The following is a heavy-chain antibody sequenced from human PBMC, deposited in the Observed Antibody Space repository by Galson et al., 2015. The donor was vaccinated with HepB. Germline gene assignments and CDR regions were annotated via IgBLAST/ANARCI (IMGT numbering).Heavy chain of an antibody. CDR2: IGSSGTI. J-gene: IGHJ6*03. CDR3: ARLVWLGRYMDV. CDR1: GFTISDYG. Sequence: SLRLSCAASGFTISDYGIDWVRLPPGKGLEWVSGIGSSGTIYYTDSVNGRFTISRDNAKNTLSLQMNSLRAEDTAVYYCARLVWLGRYMDVWGKGTTVTVSS. V-gene: IGHV3-69-1*01. D-gene: IGHD3-10*01.